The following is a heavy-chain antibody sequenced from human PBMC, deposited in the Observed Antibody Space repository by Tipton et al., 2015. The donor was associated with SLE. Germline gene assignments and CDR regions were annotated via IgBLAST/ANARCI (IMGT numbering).Heavy chain of an antibody. V-gene: IGHV4-34*01. CDR2: INRRGKT. J-gene: IGHJ6*03. D-gene: IGHD7-27*01. CDR1: GESFSGYF. CDR3: ARDGPTWGYYYYMDV. Sequence: TLSLTCAVYGESFSGYFWTWIRQPPGKGLEWIGEINRRGKTNYNPSLKSRVTISIDTSKNQFSLNLSTMTAADTAVYYCARDGPTWGYYYYMDVWGKGTTVTVSS.